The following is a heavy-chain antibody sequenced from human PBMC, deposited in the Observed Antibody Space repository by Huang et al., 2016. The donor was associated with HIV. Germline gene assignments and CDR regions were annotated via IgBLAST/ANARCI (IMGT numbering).Heavy chain of an antibody. Sequence: EVQLVQSGAEVKKPGESLKISCKASGYTFTNYWIVWMRQKSGKGLEWVGIIYPGDSDTRYSPSFQCQVTIAAVKSINTAYLQWSSLKASDTATYYCARIEVPAAYYYMDVWGKGTTVTVYS. CDR2: IYPGDSDT. D-gene: IGHD2-2*01. V-gene: IGHV5-51*03. CDR1: GYTFTNYW. CDR3: ARIEVPAAYYYMDV. J-gene: IGHJ6*03.